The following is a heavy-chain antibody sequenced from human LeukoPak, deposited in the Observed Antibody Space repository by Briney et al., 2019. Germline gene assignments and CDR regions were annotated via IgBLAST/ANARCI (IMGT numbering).Heavy chain of an antibody. CDR2: INPYNGNT. J-gene: IGHJ4*02. CDR3: ARVAAADYFDY. CDR1: GYTFPSYG. Sequence: ASVTVSCKASGYTFPSYGISWVRQSPGQGLEWMGWINPYNGNTNYAQKLQGRVTMTTDTSTSTAYMKLRSLRPDDTAVYYCARVAAADYFDYWGQGTLVTASS. V-gene: IGHV1-18*01. D-gene: IGHD6-13*01.